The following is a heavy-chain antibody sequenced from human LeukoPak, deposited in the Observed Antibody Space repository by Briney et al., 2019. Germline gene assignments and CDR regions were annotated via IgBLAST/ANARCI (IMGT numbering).Heavy chain of an antibody. Sequence: SETLSLTCSVSGGSISSYYWSWIRQPPGKGLEWVGHIYYSGSTNYNPSLKSRVTISIDTSKNQFSLWLSSVTAADTAVYYCARGAAGYSYGWGQGTLVTVSS. V-gene: IGHV4-59*01. D-gene: IGHD5-18*01. CDR3: ARGAAGYSYG. CDR1: GGSISSYY. CDR2: IYYSGST. J-gene: IGHJ4*02.